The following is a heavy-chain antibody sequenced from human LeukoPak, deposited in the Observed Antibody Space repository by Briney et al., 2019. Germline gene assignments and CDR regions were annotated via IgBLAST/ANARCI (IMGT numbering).Heavy chain of an antibody. Sequence: PSETLSLTCTVPGGSISSYYGSWLRQPPGKGLEWIGYIYYSGNTNYNPSLKSRVTISVDTSTNQFSLKLSSVTAADTAVYYCARDASVGGMDVWGQGTTVTVSS. CDR1: GGSISSYY. J-gene: IGHJ6*02. CDR2: IYYSGNT. CDR3: ARDASVGGMDV. V-gene: IGHV4-59*01.